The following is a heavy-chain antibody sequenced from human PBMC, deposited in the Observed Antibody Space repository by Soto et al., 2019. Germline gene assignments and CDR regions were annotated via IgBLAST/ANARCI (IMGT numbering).Heavy chain of an antibody. CDR2: IYFTGST. CDR1: GVSISTYY. D-gene: IGHD4-17*01. CDR3: ARDFYGDSVDY. J-gene: IGHJ4*02. V-gene: IGHV4-4*07. Sequence: SETLSLTCTVSGVSISTYYWSWIRQPAGKGLEWIGRIYFTGSTNYNPSLKSRVTMSLDTSKNQFSLRLSSVTAADTAVYYCARDFYGDSVDYWGQGTLVTSPQ.